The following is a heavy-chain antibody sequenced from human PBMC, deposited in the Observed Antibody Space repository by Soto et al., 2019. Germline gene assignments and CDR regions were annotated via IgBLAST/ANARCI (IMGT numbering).Heavy chain of an antibody. CDR1: GYSFTSYG. Sequence: VESVTISRKVSGYSFTSYGIGWVLQMPGKGLEWMGIIYPGDSDTRYSPSFQGQVTISADKSNSTAYLQWSSLKASDTAMYYCARRSVLYYYYGMDVWGQGTTVTVSS. CDR2: IYPGDSDT. J-gene: IGHJ6*01. V-gene: IGHV5-51*01. D-gene: IGHD2-15*01. CDR3: ARRSVLYYYYGMDV.